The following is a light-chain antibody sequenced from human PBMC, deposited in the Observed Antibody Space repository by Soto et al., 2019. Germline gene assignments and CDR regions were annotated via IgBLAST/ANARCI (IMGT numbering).Light chain of an antibody. Sequence: EIVMTQSPATLSVSPGERATLSCRASQSICINLAWYQQKPGQPPRLLIYSASTRATGIPARFSGGGSGTEFTLNISSLQPDDFAVYYCQQYDDWPPWTVGQETKVEIK. CDR2: SAS. J-gene: IGKJ1*01. CDR3: QQYDDWPPWT. CDR1: QSICIN. V-gene: IGKV3-15*01.